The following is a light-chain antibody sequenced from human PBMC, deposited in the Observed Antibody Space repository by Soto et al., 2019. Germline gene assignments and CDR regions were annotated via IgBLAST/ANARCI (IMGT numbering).Light chain of an antibody. Sequence: QSVLTQPASVSGSPGQSITISCTGTSSEVGGYNYVSWYQQHPGKAPKLMNYDVSNRPSGVSNRFSGSKSGNTASLTITKFQAEDEADYYCSSYTSSSTLGVFGGGTKATVL. V-gene: IGLV2-14*01. CDR3: SSYTSSSTLGV. CDR2: DVS. CDR1: SSEVGGYNY. J-gene: IGLJ3*02.